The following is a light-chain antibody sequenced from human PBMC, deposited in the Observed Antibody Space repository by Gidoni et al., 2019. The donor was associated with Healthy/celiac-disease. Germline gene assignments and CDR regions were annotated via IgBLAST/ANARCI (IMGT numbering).Light chain of an antibody. Sequence: IVSTQSPLPPPVTPGEPASISCRSSQSLLHSNGYNYFDWYLQKPGQSPQLLIYLGSNRASGVPDRFSGSGSGTDFTLKISRVEAEDVGVYYCMQALQTPRTFGQGTKLEIK. V-gene: IGKV2-28*01. CDR3: MQALQTPRT. J-gene: IGKJ2*01. CDR2: LGS. CDR1: QSLLHSNGYNY.